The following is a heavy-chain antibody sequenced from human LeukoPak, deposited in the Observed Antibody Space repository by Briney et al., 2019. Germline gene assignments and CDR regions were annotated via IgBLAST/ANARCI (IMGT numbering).Heavy chain of an antibody. CDR1: GGSISSYY. V-gene: IGHV4-59*08. J-gene: IGHJ4*02. CDR3: ARYSGSYSGFGY. CDR2: IYYSGSI. D-gene: IGHD1-26*01. Sequence: PETLSLTCTVSGGSISSYYWSWIWQPPRKGLEWIGYIYYSGSINYNPSLKSRVTISVDTSKNQFSLKLRSVTAADTAVYYCARYSGSYSGFGYWGQGTLVTVSS.